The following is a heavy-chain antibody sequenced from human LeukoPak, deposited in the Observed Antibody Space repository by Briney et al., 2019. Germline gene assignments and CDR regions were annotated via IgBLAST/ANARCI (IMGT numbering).Heavy chain of an antibody. Sequence: SETLSLTCAVYGGSFSGYYWSWIRQPPGKGLEWIGEINHSGSTNYNPSLKSRVTISVDTSKNLFSLKLSSVTAADTAVYYCASVPAAMGAFDYWGQGTLVTVSS. V-gene: IGHV4-34*01. CDR2: INHSGST. J-gene: IGHJ4*02. CDR1: GGSFSGYY. CDR3: ASVPAAMGAFDY. D-gene: IGHD2-2*01.